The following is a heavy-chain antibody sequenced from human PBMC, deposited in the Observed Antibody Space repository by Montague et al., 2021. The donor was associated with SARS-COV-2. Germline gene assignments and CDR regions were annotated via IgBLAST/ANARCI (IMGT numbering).Heavy chain of an antibody. CDR3: ARGGYSGYWDY. CDR2: IYYSGST. J-gene: IGHJ4*02. CDR1: GGSISSSSYY. Sequence: SETLSLTCTVSGGSISSSSYYWGWIRQPPGKGLEWIGSIYYSGSTYYNPSLKSRVTISVDTSKNQFSLKLSSETAADTAVYYCARGGYSGYWDYWGQGTLVTVSS. V-gene: IGHV4-39*07. D-gene: IGHD5-12*01.